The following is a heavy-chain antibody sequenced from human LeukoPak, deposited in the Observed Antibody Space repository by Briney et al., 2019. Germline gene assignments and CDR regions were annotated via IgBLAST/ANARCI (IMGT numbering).Heavy chain of an antibody. V-gene: IGHV1-2*06. CDR2: INPNSGGT. Sequence: EASVKVSCKVSGYTLTELSMHWVRQAPGQELGWMGRINPNSGGTNYAQKFQGRVTMTRDTSISTAYMELSRLRSDDTAVYYCARDFWELYFDYWGQGTLVTVSS. J-gene: IGHJ4*02. CDR3: ARDFWELYFDY. D-gene: IGHD1-26*01. CDR1: GYTLTELS.